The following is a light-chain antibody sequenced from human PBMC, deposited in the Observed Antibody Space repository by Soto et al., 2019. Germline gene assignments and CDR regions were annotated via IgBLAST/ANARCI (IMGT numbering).Light chain of an antibody. J-gene: IGKJ5*01. CDR3: QQYGSSPIT. V-gene: IGKV3-20*01. Sequence: EIVLTQSPGTLSLSPGERAPLSCRASQSVSSSYLAWYQKQPGQPPRLLIYGASSRATGIPDRFSGSGSGTDFTLTISRLEPEDFAVYYCQQYGSSPITFGQGTRLEIK. CDR1: QSVSSSY. CDR2: GAS.